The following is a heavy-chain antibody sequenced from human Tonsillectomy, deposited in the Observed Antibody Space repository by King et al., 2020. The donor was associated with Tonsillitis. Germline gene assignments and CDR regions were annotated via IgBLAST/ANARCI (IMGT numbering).Heavy chain of an antibody. D-gene: IGHD5-18*01. CDR3: ARLELWLGNPSWYFDL. CDR2: INSDGSST. CDR1: GFTFSSYW. Sequence: VQLVESGGGLVQPGGSLRLSCAASGFTFSSYWMHWVRQAPGKGLVWVSRINSDGSSTNYADSVKGRFTISRDNAKNTLYLQMNSLRAEDTAVYYCARLELWLGNPSWYFDLWGRGTLVTVSS. V-gene: IGHV3-74*01. J-gene: IGHJ2*01.